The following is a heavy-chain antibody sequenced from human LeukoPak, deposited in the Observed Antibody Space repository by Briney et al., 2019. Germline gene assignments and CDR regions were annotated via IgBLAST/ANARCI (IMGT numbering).Heavy chain of an antibody. CDR2: ISSNVGST. J-gene: IGHJ4*02. CDR3: ERDSRDSSGWSKPFEY. D-gene: IGHD6-19*01. Sequence: VGSLRLSCAPSGFTFSSYGMHCVRQAPGTGLENVSAISSNVGSTYYENSVKCRFTISRGNFKNTLYLQMGSLRAEDMAVYYCERDSRDSSGWSKPFEYWNQGTLVTVSS. V-gene: IGHV3-64*01. CDR1: GFTFSSYG.